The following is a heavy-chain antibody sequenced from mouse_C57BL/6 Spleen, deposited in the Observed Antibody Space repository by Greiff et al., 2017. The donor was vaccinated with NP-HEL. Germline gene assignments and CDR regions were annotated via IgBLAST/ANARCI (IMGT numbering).Heavy chain of an antibody. D-gene: IGHD1-1*01. CDR2: ISSGSSTI. J-gene: IGHJ3*01. Sequence: VQLKESGGGLVKPGGSLKLSCAASGFTFSDYGMHWVRQAPEKGLEWVAYISSGSSTIYYADTVKGRFTISRDNAKNTLFLQMTSLRSEDTAMYYCARGSSYGWFAYWGQGTLVTVSA. CDR3: ARGSSYGWFAY. V-gene: IGHV5-17*01. CDR1: GFTFSDYG.